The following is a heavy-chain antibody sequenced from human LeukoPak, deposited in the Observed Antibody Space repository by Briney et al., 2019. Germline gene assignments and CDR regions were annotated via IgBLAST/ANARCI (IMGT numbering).Heavy chain of an antibody. V-gene: IGHV3-23*01. J-gene: IGHJ2*01. CDR3: AEWNSVYWYFDL. CDR2: ISGSGGST. Sequence: GGSLRLSCAASGFTFSSYAMSWVRQAPGSGLEWVSAISGSGGSTYYADSVKGRFTISRDNSKNTLHLQMNSLRAEDTALYYCAEWNSVYWYFDLWGRGALVTVSS. CDR1: GFTFSSYA. D-gene: IGHD1-1*01.